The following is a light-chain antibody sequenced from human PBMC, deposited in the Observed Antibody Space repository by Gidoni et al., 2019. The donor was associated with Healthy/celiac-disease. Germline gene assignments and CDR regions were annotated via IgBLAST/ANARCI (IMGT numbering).Light chain of an antibody. CDR1: QCISSH. J-gene: IGKJ1*01. CDR2: AAS. Sequence: IQITQSPSSLSASVGDRVTITCRASQCISSHLNWYQQKPGKAPKLLIYAASSLQSGVPSRISGSGAGTDFTLTISSLQHEDVATYYWQQSNRTPWTFGQGTRVEIK. CDR3: QQSNRTPWT. V-gene: IGKV1-39*01.